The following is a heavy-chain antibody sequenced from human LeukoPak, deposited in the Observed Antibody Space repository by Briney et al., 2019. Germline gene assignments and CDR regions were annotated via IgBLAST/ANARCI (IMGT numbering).Heavy chain of an antibody. CDR3: AKDGAGSGRSRGWFDP. D-gene: IGHD3-10*01. CDR2: ISGSGGST. CDR1: GFTFSSYA. V-gene: IGHV3-23*01. J-gene: IGHJ5*02. Sequence: PGGSLRLSCAASGFTFSSYAMSWVRQAPGKGLEWVSAISGSGGSTYYADSVKGRFTISRDNSKNTLYLQMNSLRAEDTAVYYCAKDGAGSGRSRGWFDPWGQGTLVTVSS.